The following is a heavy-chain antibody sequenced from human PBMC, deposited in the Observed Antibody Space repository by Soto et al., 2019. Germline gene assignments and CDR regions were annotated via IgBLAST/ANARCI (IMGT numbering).Heavy chain of an antibody. V-gene: IGHV3-23*01. J-gene: IGHJ4*02. Sequence: EVQLLESGGGLVQPGGSLRLSCAASGFTFSSYAMSWVRQAPGKGLEWVSAISGSGGSTYYADSVKGRFTISRDNSKNTLYLQMNSLRAEDTAVYYCAKELAPYSYEGQDYDYWGQGTLVTVSS. D-gene: IGHD5-18*01. CDR1: GFTFSSYA. CDR3: AKELAPYSYEGQDYDY. CDR2: ISGSGGST.